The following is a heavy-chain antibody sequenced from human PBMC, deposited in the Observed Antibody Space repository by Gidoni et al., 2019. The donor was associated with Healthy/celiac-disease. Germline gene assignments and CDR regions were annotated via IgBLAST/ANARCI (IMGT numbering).Heavy chain of an antibody. D-gene: IGHD5-12*01. J-gene: IGHJ3*02. CDR1: GGSISSGSYY. V-gene: IGHV4-61*02. Sequence: QVQLQESGPGLVKPSQTLSLTCTVSGGSISSGSYYWSWIRQPAGKGLEWIGRIYTSGSTNYNPSLKSRVTISVDTSKNQFSLKLSSVTAADTAVYYCARDLLLGYNYDAFDIWGQGTMVTVSS. CDR3: ARDLLLGYNYDAFDI. CDR2: IYTSGST.